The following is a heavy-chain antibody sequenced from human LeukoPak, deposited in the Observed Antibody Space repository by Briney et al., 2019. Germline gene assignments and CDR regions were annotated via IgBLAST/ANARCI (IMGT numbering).Heavy chain of an antibody. V-gene: IGHV1-69*04. Sequence: SVKVSCKASGGTFSSYAISWVRQAPGQGLEWMGRIIPILGIANYAQKFQGRVTITADKSTSTAYMELSSLRSEDTAVYYCARVVGVPAAMTLDYWGQGTLVTVSS. CDR2: IIPILGIA. CDR1: GGTFSSYA. J-gene: IGHJ4*02. D-gene: IGHD2-2*01. CDR3: ARVVGVPAAMTLDY.